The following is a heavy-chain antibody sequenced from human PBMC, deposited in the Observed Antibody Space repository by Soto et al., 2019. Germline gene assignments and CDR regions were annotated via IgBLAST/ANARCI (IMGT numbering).Heavy chain of an antibody. V-gene: IGHV3-48*03. J-gene: IGHJ4*02. CDR2: ISSSGNTV. D-gene: IGHD2-2*02. CDR1: GFIFSSYE. Sequence: PGGSLRLSCAASGFIFSSYEVNWVRQAPGKGLEWVSYISSSGNTVYYADSVKGRFTISRDNAKNSLYLQMNSLRVEDTAVYYCASRNTGGFDYWGQGTPVTVSS. CDR3: ASRNTGGFDY.